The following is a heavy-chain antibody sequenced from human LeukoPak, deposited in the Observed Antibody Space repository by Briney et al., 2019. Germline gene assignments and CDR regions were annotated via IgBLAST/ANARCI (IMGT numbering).Heavy chain of an antibody. V-gene: IGHV4-61*02. D-gene: IGHD3-22*01. Sequence: SETLSLTCTVSGASISRGNYYWSWIRQPAGKGLEWIGRIDASGITNYNPSLRSRVTISVDTSKNQFSLKLSSVTAADTAVYYCARDANDSSGYYSFDDAFDIWGQGTMVTVSS. J-gene: IGHJ3*02. CDR2: IDASGIT. CDR1: GASISRGNYY. CDR3: ARDANDSSGYYSFDDAFDI.